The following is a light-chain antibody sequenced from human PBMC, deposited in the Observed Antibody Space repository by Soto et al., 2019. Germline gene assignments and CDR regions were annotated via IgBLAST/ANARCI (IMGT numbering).Light chain of an antibody. Sequence: NFMLTQPPSVSGSPGKTVTISCTRSSGGIASNYVQWYQQRPGSAPTPVIYEDDQRPSGVPDRFSGSIDSSSNSASLTISGLKTEDEADYSCQSYDDNTVIFGGGTKLTVL. CDR1: SGGIASNY. CDR2: EDD. J-gene: IGLJ2*01. V-gene: IGLV6-57*04. CDR3: QSYDDNTVI.